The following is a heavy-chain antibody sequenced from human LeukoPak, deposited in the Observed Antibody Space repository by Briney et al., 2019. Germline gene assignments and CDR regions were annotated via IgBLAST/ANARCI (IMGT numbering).Heavy chain of an antibody. CDR1: GFTFSSYV. Sequence: GGSLRLSCAASGFTFSSYVMHWVRQAPGKGLEWVAIISYDGSNKYYADSVKGRFTISRDNSKNTLYLQMNSLRAEDTAVYYCAKDRTSLGDYWGQGTLVTVSS. CDR2: ISYDGSNK. V-gene: IGHV3-30*04. J-gene: IGHJ4*02. CDR3: AKDRTSLGDY.